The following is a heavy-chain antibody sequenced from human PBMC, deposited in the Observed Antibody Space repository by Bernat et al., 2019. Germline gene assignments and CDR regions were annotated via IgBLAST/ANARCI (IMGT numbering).Heavy chain of an antibody. CDR3: ARSYGSGSSRFDY. V-gene: IGHV1-2*04. CDR2: INPNSGGT. J-gene: IGHJ4*02. D-gene: IGHD3-10*01. Sequence: QVQLVQSGAEVKKPGASVKVSCKASGYTFTGYYMHWVRQAPGQGLEWMGWINPNSGGTNYAQKFQGWVTMARDTSISTAYMELSRLRSDDTAVYYCARSYGSGSSRFDYWGQGTLVTVSS. CDR1: GYTFTGYY.